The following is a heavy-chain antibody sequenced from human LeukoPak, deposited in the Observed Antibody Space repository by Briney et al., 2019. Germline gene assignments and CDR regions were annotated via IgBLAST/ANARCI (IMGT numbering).Heavy chain of an antibody. CDR2: ISGSGGST. CDR1: GFTFSSYA. D-gene: IGHD3-3*01. V-gene: IGHV3-23*01. J-gene: IGHJ4*02. CDR3: ARASDFWSGHFDY. Sequence: GGSLRLSCAASGFTFSSYAMSWVRQAPGKGLEWVSAISGSGGSTYYADSVKGRFTISRDNSKNTLYLQMNSLRAEDTAVYYCARASDFWSGHFDYWGQGTLVTVSS.